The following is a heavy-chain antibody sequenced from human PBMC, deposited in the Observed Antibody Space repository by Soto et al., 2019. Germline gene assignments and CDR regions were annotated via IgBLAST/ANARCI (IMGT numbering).Heavy chain of an antibody. CDR1: GFTFSGYS. CDR3: ARDLARDYGMDV. Sequence: GGSLRLSCAASGFTFSGYSMNWVRQAPGKGLEWLSSISRSSDYIYYADSVKGRFTISRDNAKNSLYLQMNSLRAEDTAVYYCARDLARDYGMDVWGQGTAVTVSS. J-gene: IGHJ6*02. CDR2: ISRSSDYI. D-gene: IGHD2-21*01. V-gene: IGHV3-21*01.